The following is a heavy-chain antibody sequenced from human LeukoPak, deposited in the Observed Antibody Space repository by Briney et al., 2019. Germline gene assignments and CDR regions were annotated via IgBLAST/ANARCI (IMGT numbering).Heavy chain of an antibody. J-gene: IGHJ1*01. V-gene: IGHV1-69*04. CDR1: GGTFSSYA. D-gene: IGHD6-13*01. CDR2: IIPILGIA. CDR3: AKDPVYNIIWSAEYFLH. Sequence: SVKVSCKASGGTFSSYAISWVRQAPGQGLEWMGRIIPILGIANYAQKFQGRVTITADKSTSTAYMELNSLRAEDTAVYYCAKDPVYNIIWSAEYFLHWGQGTLVTVSS.